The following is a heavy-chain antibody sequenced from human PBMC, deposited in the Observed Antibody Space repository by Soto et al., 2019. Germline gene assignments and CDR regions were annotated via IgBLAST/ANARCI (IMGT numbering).Heavy chain of an antibody. CDR3: ARHEFFYGGCDY. Sequence: SVKVSCKAPRGTFSSYAISWARQAPGQGLEWMGGIIPIFGTANYGPSFQGHVTISADKSINTAYPQWTSLKASDTAIYYCARHEFFYGGCDYWGQGTLVTVSS. J-gene: IGHJ4*02. D-gene: IGHD2-15*01. CDR1: RGTFSSYA. CDR2: IIPIFGTA. V-gene: IGHV1-69*06.